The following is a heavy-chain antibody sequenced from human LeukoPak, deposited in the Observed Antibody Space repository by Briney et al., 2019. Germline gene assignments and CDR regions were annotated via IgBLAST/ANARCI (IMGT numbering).Heavy chain of an antibody. J-gene: IGHJ4*02. CDR1: GITLSNYG. Sequence: GGSLRLSCVVSGITLSNYGMSWVRQAPGKGLEWVSGISERGGSTNYADSVKGRFIISRDTSRNTVYLQMNSLRVEDTAVYFCAKRGIVIRAVIIIGFHKEAYYFDYWGQGILVTVSS. V-gene: IGHV3-23*01. D-gene: IGHD3-10*01. CDR3: AKRGIVIRAVIIIGFHKEAYYFDY. CDR2: ISERGGST.